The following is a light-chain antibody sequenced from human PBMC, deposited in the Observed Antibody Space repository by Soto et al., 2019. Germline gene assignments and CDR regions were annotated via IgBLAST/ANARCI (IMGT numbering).Light chain of an antibody. CDR1: QSLLYSNGYNY. V-gene: IGKV2-28*01. Sequence: DIVMTQSPRSRPATPGGPASISCMSNQSLLYSNGYNYLEWYLQKPGQSPQLLIYLGSNRASGVPDRFSGSGSGTDFTLKISRVEAEDVGVYYCMQATQSPWTFGQGTKVDIK. J-gene: IGKJ1*01. CDR3: MQATQSPWT. CDR2: LGS.